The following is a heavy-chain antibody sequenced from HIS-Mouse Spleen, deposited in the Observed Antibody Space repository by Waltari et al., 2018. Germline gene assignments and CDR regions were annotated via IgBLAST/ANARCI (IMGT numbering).Heavy chain of an antibody. Sequence: QVQLVESGGGVVQPGRSLRLSCAASGFTFSIYGMHWVRQAPGKGLEWVGVIWYDESNKYYADSVKGRFTISRDNSKNTLYLQMNSLRAEDTAVYYCAKGKYYFDYWGQGTLVTVSS. CDR1: GFTFSIYG. V-gene: IGHV3-33*06. J-gene: IGHJ4*02. CDR2: IWYDESNK. CDR3: AKGKYYFDY.